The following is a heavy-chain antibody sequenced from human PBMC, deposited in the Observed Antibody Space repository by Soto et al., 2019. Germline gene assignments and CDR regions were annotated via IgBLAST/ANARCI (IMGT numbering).Heavy chain of an antibody. D-gene: IGHD1-1*01. Sequence: QVQLVQSGAEVKKSGASMKVSCKASGYTFSNYGISWVRQAPGQGLEWMGWVTGYDGNANYAQRFQGRVTMTTDKSTNTAYMYLRRLSSDDTAVYYCARTTHEETTFDDWGQGPLVTVSS. CDR2: VTGYDGNA. V-gene: IGHV1-18*01. J-gene: IGHJ4*02. CDR3: ARTTHEETTFDD. CDR1: GYTFSNYG.